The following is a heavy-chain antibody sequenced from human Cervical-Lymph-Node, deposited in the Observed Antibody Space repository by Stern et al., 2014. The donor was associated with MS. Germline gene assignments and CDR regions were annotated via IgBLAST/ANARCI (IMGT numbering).Heavy chain of an antibody. J-gene: IGHJ4*02. CDR2: INTNTGTP. D-gene: IGHD6-19*01. V-gene: IGHV7-4-1*02. CDR3: ARVPAREQWLVRVSFDS. CDR1: GYTFPRYA. Sequence: VQLVQSGSELKKPGASVKVSCKASGYTFPRYAINWVRQAPGQGLEWMGWINTNTGTPTYAPGFTGRFVFSLDTSVSTAYLQISSLKAEDTAVYYCARVPAREQWLVRVSFDSWGQGTLVSVSS.